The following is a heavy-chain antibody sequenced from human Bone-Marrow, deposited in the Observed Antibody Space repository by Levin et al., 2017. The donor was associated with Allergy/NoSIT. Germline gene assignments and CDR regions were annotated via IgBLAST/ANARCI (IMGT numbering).Heavy chain of an antibody. CDR2: MNSDGTII. CDR1: GFTFSRYW. Sequence: QPGGSLRLSCAASGFTFSRYWMHWVRQVPGKGPVWVSRMNSDGTIINYEDSVRDRFTISRDNGKDTLYLQMNSLRVEDTAVYYCARDLREDSGSYYTYWGQGTLVTVSS. J-gene: IGHJ4*02. V-gene: IGHV3-74*01. CDR3: ARDLREDSGSYYTY. D-gene: IGHD3-10*01.